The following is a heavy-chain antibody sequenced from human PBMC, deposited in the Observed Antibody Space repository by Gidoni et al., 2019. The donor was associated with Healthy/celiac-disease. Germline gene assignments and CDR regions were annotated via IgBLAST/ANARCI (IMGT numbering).Heavy chain of an antibody. CDR3: ARDLFIAAAGQGFDY. CDR1: GFTFSSYA. J-gene: IGHJ4*02. V-gene: IGHV3-30-3*01. D-gene: IGHD6-13*01. Sequence: QVQLVESGGGVVQPGGSLRLSCAASGFTFSSYAIHWVRQAPGKGLEWVAVISYDGSNKYYADSVKGRFTISRDNSKNTLYLQMNSLRAEDTAVYYCARDLFIAAAGQGFDYWGQGTLVTVSS. CDR2: ISYDGSNK.